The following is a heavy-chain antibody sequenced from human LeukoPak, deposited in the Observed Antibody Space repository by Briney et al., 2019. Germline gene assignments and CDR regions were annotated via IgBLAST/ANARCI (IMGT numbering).Heavy chain of an antibody. V-gene: IGHV3-7*04. CDR3: ARNSRYSFDI. CDR1: GFTFSRYW. Sequence: GGSLRLSCAASGFTFSRYWMNWVRQAPGKGLEWVAHIKSDGIEKYYVDSVKGRFTISRDNAKTSLYLSMNSLRADDTAVYYCARNSRYSFDIWGQGTMVTVSS. J-gene: IGHJ3*02. D-gene: IGHD4-11*01. CDR2: IKSDGIEK.